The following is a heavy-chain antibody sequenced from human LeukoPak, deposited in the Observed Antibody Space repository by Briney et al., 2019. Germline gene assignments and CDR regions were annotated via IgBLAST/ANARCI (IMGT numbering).Heavy chain of an antibody. J-gene: IGHJ3*02. Sequence: ASVKVSCKASGYTFTSYGISWVRQAPGQGLEWMGWISAYNGNTNYAQKLQGRVTMTTDTSTSTAYMELRSLRSDDTAVYYCARAPAGWDILTGWQDGYAFDIWGQGTMVTVSS. D-gene: IGHD3-9*01. CDR1: GYTFTSYG. V-gene: IGHV1-18*01. CDR2: ISAYNGNT. CDR3: ARAPAGWDILTGWQDGYAFDI.